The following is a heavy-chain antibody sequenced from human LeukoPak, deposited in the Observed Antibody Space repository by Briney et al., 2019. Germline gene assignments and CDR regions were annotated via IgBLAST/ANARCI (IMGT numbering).Heavy chain of an antibody. Sequence: SETLSLTCTVSGGSISSSSYYWGWIRQPPGKGLEWIGSIYYSGSTYYNPSLKSRVTISVDTSKNRFSLKLSSVTAADTAVHYCARYDNWNYYMDVWGKGTTVTVSS. J-gene: IGHJ6*03. D-gene: IGHD1-20*01. V-gene: IGHV4-39*01. CDR3: ARYDNWNYYMDV. CDR2: IYYSGST. CDR1: GGSISSSSYY.